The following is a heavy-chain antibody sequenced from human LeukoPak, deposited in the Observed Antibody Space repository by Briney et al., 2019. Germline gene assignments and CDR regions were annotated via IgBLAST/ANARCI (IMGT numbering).Heavy chain of an antibody. D-gene: IGHD2-21*02. J-gene: IGHJ5*02. CDR2: IYSGGST. CDR1: GFTVSSNY. V-gene: IGHV3-66*01. Sequence: HPGGSLRLSGAASGFTVSSNYMSWVRQAPGKGLEWVSVIYSGGSTYYADSVKGRFTISRDNSKNTLYLQMNSLRAEDTAVYYCARDYCGGDCESPYNWFDPWGQGTLVTVSS. CDR3: ARDYCGGDCESPYNWFDP.